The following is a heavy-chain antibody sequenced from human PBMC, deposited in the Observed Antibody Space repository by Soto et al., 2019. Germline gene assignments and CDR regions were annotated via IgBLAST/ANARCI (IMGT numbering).Heavy chain of an antibody. CDR1: GYTFTSYG. J-gene: IGHJ4*02. D-gene: IGHD2-15*01. CDR3: ARDLGGAQVVVAATNLDY. Sequence: QVQLVQSGAEVKKPGASVKVSCKASGYTFTSYGISWVRQAPGQGLEWMGWISAYNGNTNYAQKLQGRVTMTTGTSTSSAYMELRSLRSDDTAVYYCARDLGGAQVVVAATNLDYWGQGTLVTVSS. V-gene: IGHV1-18*01. CDR2: ISAYNGNT.